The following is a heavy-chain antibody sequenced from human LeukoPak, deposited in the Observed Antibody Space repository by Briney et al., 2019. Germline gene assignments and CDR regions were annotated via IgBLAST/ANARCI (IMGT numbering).Heavy chain of an antibody. CDR1: GYTFTSYD. CDR2: MNPNSGNT. D-gene: IGHD4-17*01. Sequence: ASVKVSCKASGYTFTSYDINWVRQATGQGLEWMGWMNPNSGNTGYAQKFQGRVTMTRNTSISTAYMELSSLRSEDTAVYYCARVQSAVTTLAKRNWFDPWGQGTLVTVSS. CDR3: ARVQSAVTTLAKRNWFDP. J-gene: IGHJ5*02. V-gene: IGHV1-8*01.